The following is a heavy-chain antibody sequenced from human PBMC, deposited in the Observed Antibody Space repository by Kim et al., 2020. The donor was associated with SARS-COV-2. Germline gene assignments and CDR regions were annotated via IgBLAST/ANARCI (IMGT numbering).Heavy chain of an antibody. CDR1: GGSFSGYY. CDR2: INHSGST. V-gene: IGHV4-34*01. Sequence: SETLSLTCAVYGGSFSGYYWSWIRQPPGKGLEWIGEINHSGSTNYNPSLKSRVTISVDTSKNQFSLKLSSVTAADTAVYYCARGHGWKGYYYYGMDVWGQGTTVTVSS. D-gene: IGHD1-1*01. CDR3: ARGHGWKGYYYYGMDV. J-gene: IGHJ6*02.